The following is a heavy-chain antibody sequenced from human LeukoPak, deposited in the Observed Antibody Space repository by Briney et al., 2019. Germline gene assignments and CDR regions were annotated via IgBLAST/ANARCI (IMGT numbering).Heavy chain of an antibody. J-gene: IGHJ4*02. Sequence: PSETLSLTCTVSGGSISNYYWSWIRQPPGKGLEWIGSIYYSGSTYYNPSLKSRVTISVDTSKNQFSLKLSSVTAADTAVYYCARPLGSWVLPDYWGQGTLVTVSS. CDR2: IYYSGST. D-gene: IGHD3-10*01. CDR3: ARPLGSWVLPDY. V-gene: IGHV4-39*01. CDR1: GGSISNYY.